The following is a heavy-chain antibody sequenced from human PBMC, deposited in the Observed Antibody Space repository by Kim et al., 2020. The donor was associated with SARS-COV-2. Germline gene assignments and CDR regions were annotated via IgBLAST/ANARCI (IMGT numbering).Heavy chain of an antibody. CDR1: GFTFSSYG. J-gene: IGHJ6*02. CDR2: IWYDGSNK. D-gene: IGHD4-17*01. Sequence: GGSLRLSCAASGFTFSSYGMHWVRQAPGKGLEWVAVIWYDGSNKYYADSVKGRFTISRDNSKNTQYLQMNSLRAEDTAVYYCASDKYGDLGYYYYGMDVWGQGTTVTVS. V-gene: IGHV3-33*01. CDR3: ASDKYGDLGYYYYGMDV.